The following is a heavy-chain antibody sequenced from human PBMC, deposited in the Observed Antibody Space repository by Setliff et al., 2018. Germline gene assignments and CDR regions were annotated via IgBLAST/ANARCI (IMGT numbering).Heavy chain of an antibody. V-gene: IGHV4-34*01. J-gene: IGHJ4*02. CDR2: INHSGSP. CDR3: RVWVDMIEVDS. CDR1: GASFSGTS. Sequence: PSETLSLTCAVYGASFSGTSCSWIRQSPGKVLEWIGEINHTGSPNWIGEINHSGSPNYNPSLKGRVTMSVDTSKNQSSLKLTSVTAADTAVNYCRVWVDMIEVDSWAQGTLVTVSS. D-gene: IGHD3-22*01.